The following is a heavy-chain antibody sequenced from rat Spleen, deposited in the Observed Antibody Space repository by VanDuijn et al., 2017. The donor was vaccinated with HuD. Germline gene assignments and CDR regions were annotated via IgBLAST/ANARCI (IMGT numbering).Heavy chain of an antibody. CDR3: ARSYGVHYYLPFAY. D-gene: IGHD1-1*01. V-gene: IGHV2-41*01. CDR2: IWSSGGT. J-gene: IGHJ3*01. Sequence: QVQLKESGPGLVQPSQTLSLTCTVAGFSLINYNVHWVRQPPGKGLEWMGIIWSSGGTQYNSALKSRLSISRDTSKSQVFLQMNSLQTEDTATYYCARSYGVHYYLPFAYWGQGTLVTVSS. CDR1: GFSLINYN.